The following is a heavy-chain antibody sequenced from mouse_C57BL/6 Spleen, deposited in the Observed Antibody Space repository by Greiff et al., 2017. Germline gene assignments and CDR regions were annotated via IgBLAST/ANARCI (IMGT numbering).Heavy chain of an antibody. V-gene: IGHV1-18*01. Sequence: EVQLQESGPELVKPGASVKIPCKASGYTFTDYNMDWVKQSHGKSLEWIGDINPNNGGTIYNQKFKGKATLTVTKSSSTAYMEIRRLTSEATAVYYCAKVDYSNPFAYWGQGTLVTVSA. J-gene: IGHJ3*01. CDR3: AKVDYSNPFAY. D-gene: IGHD2-5*01. CDR1: GYTFTDYN. CDR2: INPNNGGT.